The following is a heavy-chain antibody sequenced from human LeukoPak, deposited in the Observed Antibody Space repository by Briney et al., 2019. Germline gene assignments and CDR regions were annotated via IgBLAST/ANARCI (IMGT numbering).Heavy chain of an antibody. Sequence: GGSLRLSCTASGFTFCDYAMSWVRQAPGKGLEWVGFIRSKPYGGTTEYAASVKGRFTISRDDSKSIAYLQMNSLKTEDTAVYYCTRGDYYDSSGYYFLFDYWGQGTLVTVSS. CDR3: TRGDYYDSSGYYFLFDY. J-gene: IGHJ4*02. CDR1: GFTFCDYA. CDR2: IRSKPYGGTT. D-gene: IGHD3-22*01. V-gene: IGHV3-49*04.